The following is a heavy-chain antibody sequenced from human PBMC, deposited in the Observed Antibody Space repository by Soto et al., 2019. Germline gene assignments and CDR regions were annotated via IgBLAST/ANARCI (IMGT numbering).Heavy chain of an antibody. CDR2: ISAYNGNT. CDR3: ARDPLNPYDSSGYYYWFDY. Sequence: ASVKVSCKASGYTLTSYGVSWVRQAPGQGLEWMGWISAYNGNTNYAQKLQGRVTMTTDTSTSTAYMELRSLRSDDTAVYYCARDPLNPYDSSGYYYWFDYWGQGTLVTVSS. V-gene: IGHV1-18*01. J-gene: IGHJ4*02. CDR1: GYTLTSYG. D-gene: IGHD3-22*01.